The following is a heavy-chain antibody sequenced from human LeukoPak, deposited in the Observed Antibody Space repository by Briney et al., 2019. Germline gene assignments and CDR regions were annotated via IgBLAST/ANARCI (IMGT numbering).Heavy chain of an antibody. V-gene: IGHV1-69*13. J-gene: IGHJ6*03. D-gene: IGHD1-20*01. CDR1: GYTLNRYG. CDR2: IIPIFGTA. CDR3: ARVPRHANNWNDHYYYYYYMDV. Sequence: GASVKVSCKASGYTLNRYGISWVRQAPGQGLEWMGGIIPIFGTANYAQKFQGRVTITADESTSTAYMELSSLRSEDTAVYYCARVPRHANNWNDHYYYYYYMDVWGKGTTVTISS.